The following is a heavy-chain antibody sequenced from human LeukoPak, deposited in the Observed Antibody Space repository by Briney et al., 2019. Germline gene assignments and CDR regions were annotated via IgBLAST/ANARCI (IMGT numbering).Heavy chain of an antibody. Sequence: GRSLRLSCAASGFTFSSYSMNWVRQAPGKGLEWVSSISSSSSYIYYADSVKGRFTISSDNATNSLYLQMNSLRAEDTAVYYCARFFPGYSYGRYYFDYWGQGTLVTVSS. CDR2: ISSSSSYI. D-gene: IGHD5-18*01. J-gene: IGHJ4*02. V-gene: IGHV3-21*01. CDR3: ARFFPGYSYGRYYFDY. CDR1: GFTFSSYS.